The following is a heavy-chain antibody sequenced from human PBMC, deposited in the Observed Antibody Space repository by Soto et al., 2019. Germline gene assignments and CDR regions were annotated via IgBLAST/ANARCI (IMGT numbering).Heavy chain of an antibody. CDR2: IYYRGSI. CDR3: ARDDCGGTRCSYYYGMDV. V-gene: IGHV4-30-4*01. J-gene: IGHJ6*02. Sequence: SETLSLTCTVSGGSISSDDSYWSWIRQPPGKGLEWIGYIYYRGSIFYNPSLESRVTISVDTSKNQFSLKLGSVTAADTAVYYCARDDCGGTRCSYYYGMDVWGQGTTVTVSS. CDR1: GGSISSDDSY. D-gene: IGHD2-21*01.